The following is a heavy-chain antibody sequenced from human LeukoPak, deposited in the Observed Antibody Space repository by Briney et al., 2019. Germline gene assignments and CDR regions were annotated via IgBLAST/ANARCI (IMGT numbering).Heavy chain of an antibody. J-gene: IGHJ4*02. Sequence: GGSLRLSCAASGFTFGSYSMNWVRQAPGKGLEWVSSISSSSSYIYYADSVKGRFTISRDNAKNSLYLQMNSLRAEDTAVYYCARVGCSGGSCQTSDYWGQGTLVTVSS. CDR3: ARVGCSGGSCQTSDY. CDR2: ISSSSSYI. CDR1: GFTFGSYS. D-gene: IGHD2-15*01. V-gene: IGHV3-21*01.